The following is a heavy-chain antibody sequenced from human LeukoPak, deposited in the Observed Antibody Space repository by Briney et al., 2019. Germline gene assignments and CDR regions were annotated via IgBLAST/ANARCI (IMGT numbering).Heavy chain of an antibody. J-gene: IGHJ5*02. CDR1: GGSISSSSYY. CDR3: ARDDGDYVRSWFDP. Sequence: PSETLSLTCTVSGGSISSSSYYWGWIRQPPGKGLEWIGSIYYSGSTYYNPSLKSRVTISVDTSKNQFSLKLSSVTAADTAVYYCARDDGDYVRSWFDPWGQGTLVTVSS. CDR2: IYYSGST. V-gene: IGHV4-39*07. D-gene: IGHD4-17*01.